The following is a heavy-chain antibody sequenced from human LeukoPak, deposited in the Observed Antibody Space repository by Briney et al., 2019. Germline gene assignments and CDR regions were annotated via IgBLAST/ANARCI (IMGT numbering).Heavy chain of an antibody. V-gene: IGHV1-69*13. Sequence: GASVKVSCKASGGTFSSYAISWVRQAPGQGLEWMGGIIPIFGTANYAQKFQGGVTITADESTSTAYMELSSLRSEDTAVYYCASYDFWSGPMYNWFDPWGQGTLVTVSS. CDR1: GGTFSSYA. CDR3: ASYDFWSGPMYNWFDP. D-gene: IGHD3-3*01. J-gene: IGHJ5*02. CDR2: IIPIFGTA.